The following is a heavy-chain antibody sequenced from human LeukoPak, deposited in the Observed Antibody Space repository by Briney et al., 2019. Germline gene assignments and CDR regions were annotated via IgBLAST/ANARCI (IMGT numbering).Heavy chain of an antibody. J-gene: IGHJ5*02. CDR1: GFTVSSYG. V-gene: IGHV3-33*01. CDR3: ARAGDYMNTWFDP. CDR2: IWYDGSNK. Sequence: PGGSLRLSCAASGFTVSSYGMHWVRQAPGKGLEWVAVIWYDGSNKYYADSVKGRFTISRDNSKNTLYLQMNSLRAEDTAVYYCARAGDYMNTWFDPWGQGTLVTVSS. D-gene: IGHD4-17*01.